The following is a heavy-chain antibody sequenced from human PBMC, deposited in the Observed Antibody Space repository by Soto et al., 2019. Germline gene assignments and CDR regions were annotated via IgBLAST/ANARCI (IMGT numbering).Heavy chain of an antibody. CDR3: AREKSRADSSSWYEEDRYYYYYYMDV. CDR1: GFTFSSYW. D-gene: IGHD6-13*01. V-gene: IGHV3-7*01. Sequence: GGSLRLSCAASGFTFSSYWMSWVRQAPGKGLEWVANIKQDGSEKYYVDSVKGRVTISRDNAKNSLYLQMNSLRAEDTAVYYCAREKSRADSSSWYEEDRYYYYYYMDVWGKGTTDTVSS. J-gene: IGHJ6*03. CDR2: IKQDGSEK.